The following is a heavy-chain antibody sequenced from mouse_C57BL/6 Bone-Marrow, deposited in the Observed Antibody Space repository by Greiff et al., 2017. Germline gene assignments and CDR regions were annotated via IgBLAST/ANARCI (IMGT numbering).Heavy chain of an antibody. J-gene: IGHJ4*01. CDR1: GYTFTSYW. CDR3: ARGYGSSYGYYARDY. Sequence: VQLKQPGTELVKPGASVKLSCKASGYTFTSYWMHWVKQRPGQGLEWIGNINPSNGGTNYNEKFKSKATLTVDKSSSTAYMQLSSLTSEDSAVYYCARGYGSSYGYYARDYWGQGTSVTVSS. D-gene: IGHD1-1*01. CDR2: INPSNGGT. V-gene: IGHV1-53*01.